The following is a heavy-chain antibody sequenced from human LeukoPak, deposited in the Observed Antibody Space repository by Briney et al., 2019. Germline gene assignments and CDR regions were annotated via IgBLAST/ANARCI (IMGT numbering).Heavy chain of an antibody. D-gene: IGHD2-2*02. J-gene: IGHJ4*02. CDR1: GDSISSGDYY. CDR2: FYYSGST. V-gene: IGHV4-31*03. Sequence: SETLSLTCTVSGDSISSGDYYWIWIRQHPGKGLEWIGCFYYSGSTYYNLSLKSRVIISAHTSKNHFSLKLSSVTAANTAVYYCARVREATIPPFCDHWGQGILVSVSS. CDR3: ARVREATIPPFCDH.